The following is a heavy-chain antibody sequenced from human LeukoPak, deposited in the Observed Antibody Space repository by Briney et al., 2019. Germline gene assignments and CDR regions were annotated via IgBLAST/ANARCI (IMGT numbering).Heavy chain of an antibody. CDR3: ARVGVAGTDY. J-gene: IGHJ4*02. CDR1: GGSISSSSYY. Sequence: PSETLSLTCTVSGGSISSSSYYWGWIRQPPGKGLEWIGSIYYSGSTYYNPPLKSRVTISVDTSKNQFSLKLSSVTAADTAVYYCARVGVAGTDYWGQGTLVTVSS. D-gene: IGHD6-19*01. CDR2: IYYSGST. V-gene: IGHV4-39*07.